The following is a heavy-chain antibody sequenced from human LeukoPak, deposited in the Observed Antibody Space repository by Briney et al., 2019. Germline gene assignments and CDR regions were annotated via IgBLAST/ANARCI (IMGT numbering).Heavy chain of an antibody. D-gene: IGHD1-7*01. CDR3: ARDHVTGTNWFDP. CDR1: GYTFTGYY. CDR2: INPNSGGT. Sequence: GASVKVSCKASGYTFTGYYMHWVRQAPGQGLEWMGWINPNSGGTNYAQKFQGRVTMTRDTSISTAYMELSRLRSDDTAVYYCARDHVTGTNWFDPWGQGTLVTVSS. V-gene: IGHV1-2*02. J-gene: IGHJ5*02.